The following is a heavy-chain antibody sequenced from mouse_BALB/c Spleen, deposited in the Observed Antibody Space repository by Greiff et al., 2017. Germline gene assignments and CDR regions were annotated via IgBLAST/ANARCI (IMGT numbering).Heavy chain of an antibody. J-gene: IGHJ4*01. CDR3: ARGPLRRDYAMDY. Sequence: QVQLQQPGAELARPGASVKMSCKASGYTFTSYTMHWVKQRPGQGLEWIGYINPSSGYTEYNQKFKDKTTLTADKSSSTAYMQLSSLTSEDSAVYYCARGPLRRDYAMDYWGQGTSVTVSA. CDR1: GYTFTSYT. V-gene: IGHV1-4*02. D-gene: IGHD1-2*01. CDR2: INPSSGYT.